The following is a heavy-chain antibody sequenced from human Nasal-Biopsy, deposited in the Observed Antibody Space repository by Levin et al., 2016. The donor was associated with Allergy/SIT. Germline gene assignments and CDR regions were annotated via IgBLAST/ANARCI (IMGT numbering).Heavy chain of an antibody. Sequence: ASVKVSCKASRYTLSTHYVHWLRLAPGQGLQWMGVINPTSGRTGYTQMFQGRVTMTSDTSTGSVYMHLSNLRSEDTALYYCARGSQVGGAEDSAFDVWGPRDNGHRLC. D-gene: IGHD1-26*01. CDR3: ARGSQVGGAEDSAFDV. V-gene: IGHV1-46*01. CDR1: RYTLSTHY. J-gene: IGHJ3*01. CDR2: INPTSGRT.